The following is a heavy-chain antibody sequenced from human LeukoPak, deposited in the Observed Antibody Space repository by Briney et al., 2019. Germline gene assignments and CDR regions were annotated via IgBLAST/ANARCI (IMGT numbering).Heavy chain of an antibody. J-gene: IGHJ6*04. CDR2: IDPSDSYT. Sequence: GEALKICYEGSGYSFTSYWISWGRQMPGKGVGWMGRIDPSDSYTNYSPSFQGHVTISADKSISTAYLQWSSLKASDTAMYYCARRVRVPDDYYYYGMDVWGKGTTVTVSS. D-gene: IGHD1-1*01. V-gene: IGHV5-10-1*01. CDR3: ARRVRVPDDYYYYGMDV. CDR1: GYSFTSYW.